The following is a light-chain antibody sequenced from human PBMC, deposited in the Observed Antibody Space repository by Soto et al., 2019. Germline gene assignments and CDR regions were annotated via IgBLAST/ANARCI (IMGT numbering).Light chain of an antibody. J-gene: IGKJ4*01. V-gene: IGKV2-28*01. CDR2: LAS. CDR3: MQLLHPPLT. Sequence: DVVMTQSPLSLPVTPGEPASISCRSSQSLLHSNGYNYLAWFLQEAGQSXQXXIYLASSRASGVPDRFSGSGSGTDFTMEISSVEAEDGGIYDCMQLLHPPLTFGGGTKVDIK. CDR1: QSLLHSNGYNY.